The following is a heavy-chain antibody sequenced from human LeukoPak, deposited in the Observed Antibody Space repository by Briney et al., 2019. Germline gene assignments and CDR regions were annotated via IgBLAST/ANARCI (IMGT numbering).Heavy chain of an antibody. CDR1: GGSFSGYY. Sequence: SETLSLTCAVYGGSFSGYYWSWSRQPPGKGLEWIGEINHSGSTNYNPSLKSRVTISVDTSKNQFSLKLSSVTAADTAVYYCARGGEIGGYFDYWGQGTLVTVSS. V-gene: IGHV4-34*01. CDR2: INHSGST. D-gene: IGHD3-10*01. CDR3: ARGGEIGGYFDY. J-gene: IGHJ4*02.